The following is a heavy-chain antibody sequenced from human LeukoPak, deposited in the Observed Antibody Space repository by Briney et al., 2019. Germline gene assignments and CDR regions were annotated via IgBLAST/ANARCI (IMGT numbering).Heavy chain of an antibody. Sequence: TPSETLSLTCAVYGGSFSGYYWSWIRQPPGKGLEWIGEINHSGSTNYNPSLKSRVTISVDTSKNQFSLKLSSVTAADTAVYYCXXXXXXXXYVWGSYRPYYFDYWGQGTLVTVSS. D-gene: IGHD3-16*02. CDR3: XXXXXXXXYVWGSYRPYYFDY. CDR2: INHSGST. CDR1: GGSFSGYY. J-gene: IGHJ4*02. V-gene: IGHV4-34*01.